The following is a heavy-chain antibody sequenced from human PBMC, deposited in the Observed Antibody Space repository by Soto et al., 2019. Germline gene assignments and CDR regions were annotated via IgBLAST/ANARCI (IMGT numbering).Heavy chain of an antibody. D-gene: IGHD2-8*01. V-gene: IGHV4-30-4*01. CDR2: IYYSGST. CDR3: ARGGYCTNGVCYSLPCFDY. CDR1: GGSISSGDYY. Sequence: QVQLQESGPGLVKPSQTLSLTCTVSGGSISSGDYYWSWIRQPPGKGLEWIGYIYYSGSTYYNPSLKSRVTISVDTSKNQFSLKLSSVTAADTAVYYCARGGYCTNGVCYSLPCFDYWGQGTLVTVSS. J-gene: IGHJ4*02.